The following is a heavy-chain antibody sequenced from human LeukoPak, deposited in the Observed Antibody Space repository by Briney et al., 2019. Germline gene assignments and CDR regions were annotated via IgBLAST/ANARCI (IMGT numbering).Heavy chain of an antibody. V-gene: IGHV3-66*01. CDR1: GFTVSTNY. J-gene: IGHJ6*02. D-gene: IGHD6-19*01. Sequence: PGGSLRLSCAASGFTVSTNYMSWVRQAPGKGLEWVSVIYSDGRTSYADSVRGRFTISRDNSKNTLYLQTSSLRAEDTAVYYCARELVAGGGRRGMDVWGQGTTVTVSS. CDR2: IYSDGRT. CDR3: ARELVAGGGRRGMDV.